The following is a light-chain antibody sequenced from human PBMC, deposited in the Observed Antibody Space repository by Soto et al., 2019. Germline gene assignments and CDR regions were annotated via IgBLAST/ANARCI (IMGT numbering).Light chain of an antibody. Sequence: ERVMTQSPATLSVSPGERATLSCRASQSVSSNLAWYQQKPGQAPRLLIYGASTRATGIPARFSGGGSGTEFTLTISSLQSEDFAVYYCQQYNNWPITFGQGTRLEMK. CDR2: GAS. CDR1: QSVSSN. V-gene: IGKV3-15*01. CDR3: QQYNNWPIT. J-gene: IGKJ5*01.